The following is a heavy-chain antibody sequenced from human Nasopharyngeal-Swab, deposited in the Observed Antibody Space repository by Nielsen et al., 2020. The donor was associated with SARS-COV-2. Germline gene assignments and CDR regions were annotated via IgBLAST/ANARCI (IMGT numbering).Heavy chain of an antibody. D-gene: IGHD3-22*01. J-gene: IGHJ4*02. CDR1: GFTFSSYA. V-gene: IGHV3-23*01. Sequence: GESLKISCAASGFTFSSYAMSWVRQAPGKGLEWVSAISGSGGSTYYADSVKGRFTISRDNSKNTLYLQMNSLRAEDTAVYYCAKALGSSGYYFFDYWGQGTLVTVFS. CDR3: AKALGSSGYYFFDY. CDR2: ISGSGGST.